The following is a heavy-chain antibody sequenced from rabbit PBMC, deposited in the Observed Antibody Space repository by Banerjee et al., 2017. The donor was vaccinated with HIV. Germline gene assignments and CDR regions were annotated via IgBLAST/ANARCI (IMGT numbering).Heavy chain of an antibody. J-gene: IGHJ3*01. CDR2: IYISAGTS. CDR3: VRWGWL. Sequence: QEQLEESGGDLVKPEGSLTLTCTASGFTISSSNWICWVRQAPGKGLEWIACIYISAGTSYYASWARGRFTISKTSSTTVTLQMTSLTAADTATYFCVRWGWLWGQGTLVTVS. D-gene: IGHD4-2*01. V-gene: IGHV1S45*01. CDR1: GFTISSSNW.